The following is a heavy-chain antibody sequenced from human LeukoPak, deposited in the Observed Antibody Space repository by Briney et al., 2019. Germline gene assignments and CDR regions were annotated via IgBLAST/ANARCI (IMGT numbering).Heavy chain of an antibody. CDR1: RFTFSSYS. D-gene: IGHD3-16*01. J-gene: IGHJ4*02. Sequence: GGSLRLSCAASRFTFSSYSMNWVRQAPGKGLEWVSSISSSSSYIYYADSVKGRFTISRDNAKNSLYPQMNSLRAEDTAVYYCARDGTFGGPPRWGQGTLVTVSS. CDR2: ISSSSSYI. V-gene: IGHV3-21*01. CDR3: ARDGTFGGPPR.